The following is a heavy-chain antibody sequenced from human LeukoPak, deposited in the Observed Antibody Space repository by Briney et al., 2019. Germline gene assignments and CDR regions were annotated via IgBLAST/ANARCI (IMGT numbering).Heavy chain of an antibody. CDR2: IYSSVST. D-gene: IGHD5-24*01. CDR1: GGSISSNAYY. Sequence: SETLSLTCTVSGGSISSNAYYWAWIRQPPGKGLEWIGSIYSSVSTYYNPSLKSRVTISVDTSKNQFSLKLSSVTAADTAVYYCARIEMATKGVGYRGQGTLVTVSS. CDR3: ARIEMATKGVGY. V-gene: IGHV4-39*01. J-gene: IGHJ4*02.